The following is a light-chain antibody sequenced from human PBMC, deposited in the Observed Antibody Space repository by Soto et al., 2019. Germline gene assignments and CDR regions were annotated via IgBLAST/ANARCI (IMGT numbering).Light chain of an antibody. CDR1: SSAVGSYNY. J-gene: IGLJ3*02. Sequence: QSALTQPPSASGSPGQSVTISCTGTSSAVGSYNYVSCYQQHPVKAPKLIMYGVNERPSGVPDRFSGSKSGNTASLTVSGLQAEDEADYYCTSYAGSNNPVVFGGGTKLTVL. CDR2: GVN. V-gene: IGLV2-8*01. CDR3: TSYAGSNNPVV.